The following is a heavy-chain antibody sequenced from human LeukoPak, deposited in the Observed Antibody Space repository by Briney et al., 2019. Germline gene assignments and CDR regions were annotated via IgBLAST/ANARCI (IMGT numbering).Heavy chain of an antibody. J-gene: IGHJ4*02. D-gene: IGHD2-2*01. V-gene: IGHV3-21*01. Sequence: GGSLRLSCAASGFTLSSYSMNWVRQAPGKGLEWVSSISSSSSYIYYADSVKGRFTISRDNAKNSLYLQMNSLRAEDTAVYYCARAQPGTFDYWGQGTLVTVSS. CDR1: GFTLSSYS. CDR2: ISSSSSYI. CDR3: ARAQPGTFDY.